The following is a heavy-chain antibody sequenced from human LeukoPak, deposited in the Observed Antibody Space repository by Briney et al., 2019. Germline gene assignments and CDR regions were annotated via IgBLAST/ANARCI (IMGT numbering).Heavy chain of an antibody. J-gene: IGHJ1*01. CDR1: GFTFSNYW. CDR3: ATYSSSNGREFQY. V-gene: IGHV3-7*01. CDR2: IQQHGSET. Sequence: GVCLRLSCEGSGFTFSNYWMSWVRQAPGKGLEWVANIQQHGSETYYGDSVKGRFTISRDNAKNSLYLQMNSLRAEDTAVYYCATYSSSNGREFQYWGQGTLVTVSS. D-gene: IGHD2-2*01.